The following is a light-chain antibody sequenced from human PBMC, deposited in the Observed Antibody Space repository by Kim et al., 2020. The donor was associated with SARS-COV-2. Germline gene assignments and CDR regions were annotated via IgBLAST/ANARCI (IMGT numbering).Light chain of an antibody. CDR1: SSDVARYKY. J-gene: IGLJ1*01. CDR2: DVI. V-gene: IGLV2-14*03. CDR3: CSYTYTKTYV. Sequence: QSITISCTGTSSDVARYKYVSWYQQHPGNAPKLIIFDVINRAPGVSSRFSGSKSGNTASLTISGPQAEDEADYYCCSYTYTKTYVFGTGTKVTVL.